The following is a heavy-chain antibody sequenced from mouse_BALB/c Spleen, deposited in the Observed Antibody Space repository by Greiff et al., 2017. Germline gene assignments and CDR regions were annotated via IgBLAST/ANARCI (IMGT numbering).Heavy chain of an antibody. CDR2: INPGSGGT. D-gene: IGHD1-1*01. CDR1: GYSFTNYL. CDR3: ARGYGSSYGFAY. V-gene: IGHV1-54*01. J-gene: IGHJ3*01. Sequence: QVQLQQSGAELVRPGPSVTVSCKASGYSFTNYLIEWVKQRSGQGLEWIGVINPGSGGTNYNEKFKGKATLTADKSSSTAYMQLSSLTSDDSAVYFCARGYGSSYGFAYWGQGTLVTVSA.